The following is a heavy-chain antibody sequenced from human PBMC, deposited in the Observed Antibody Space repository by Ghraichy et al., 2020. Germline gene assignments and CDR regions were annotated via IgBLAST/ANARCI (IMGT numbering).Heavy chain of an antibody. CDR1: GGAFSVHY. J-gene: IGHJ4*02. V-gene: IGHV4-34*01. Sequence: GSLRLSCAVYGGAFSVHYWSWIRQPPGKGLEWIGEISQGEGTNYNPAFWSRVTISLDTSKNQSSLKLTSVTAADTAVYFCARGHDHAKTGYWGQGTLVTVSS. D-gene: IGHD1-1*01. CDR3: ARGHDHAKTGY. CDR2: ISQGEGT.